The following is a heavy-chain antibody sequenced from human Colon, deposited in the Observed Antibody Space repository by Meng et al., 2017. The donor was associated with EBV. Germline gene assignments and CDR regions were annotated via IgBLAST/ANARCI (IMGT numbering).Heavy chain of an antibody. V-gene: IGHV7-4-1*02. D-gene: IGHD2/OR15-2a*01. CDR1: GYTFSTYT. CDR3: ARGGNFDP. CDR2: ISTNTGTP. Sequence: QAQVVQSWSEFKKPGASVQVSCKASGYTFSTYTINWVRQAHGRGLEWMGWISTNTGTPTYTQGFTGRFVFSLDTSVSTAYLQISSLKAEDTAVYYCARGGNFDPWGQGTLVTVSS. J-gene: IGHJ5*02.